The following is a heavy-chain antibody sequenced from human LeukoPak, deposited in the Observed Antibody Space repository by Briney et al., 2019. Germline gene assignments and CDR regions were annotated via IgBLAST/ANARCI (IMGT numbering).Heavy chain of an antibody. Sequence: GRSLRLSCAASGFTFSSYAMHWVRQAPGKGLEWVAVISYDGSNKYYADSVKGRFTISRDNSKNTLYLQMNSLRAEDTAVYYCAGDVSEMATIYRMDVWGQGTTVTVSS. CDR2: ISYDGSNK. D-gene: IGHD5-24*01. CDR3: AGDVSEMATIYRMDV. CDR1: GFTFSSYA. V-gene: IGHV3-30-3*01. J-gene: IGHJ6*02.